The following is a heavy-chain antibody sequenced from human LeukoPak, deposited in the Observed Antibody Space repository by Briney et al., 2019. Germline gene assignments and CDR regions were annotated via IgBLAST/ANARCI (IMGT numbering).Heavy chain of an antibody. Sequence: GASVKVSCKASGYTFTSYYMHWVRQAPGQGLEWMGIINPSGGSTSYAQKFQGRVTMTRDTSTSTVYMELSSLRSDDTAVYYCARDKPPPGYYDSSGYYYYAFDIWGQGTMVTVSS. J-gene: IGHJ3*02. D-gene: IGHD3-22*01. V-gene: IGHV1-46*01. CDR1: GYTFTSYY. CDR3: ARDKPPPGYYDSSGYYYYAFDI. CDR2: INPSGGST.